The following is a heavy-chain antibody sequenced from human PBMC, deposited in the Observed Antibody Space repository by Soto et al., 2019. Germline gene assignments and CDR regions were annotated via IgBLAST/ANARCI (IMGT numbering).Heavy chain of an antibody. CDR1: GFIFSSYA. Sequence: GGSLRLSCEVSGFIFSSYAMHWVRQAPGKGLEWVAVISQDGSNEKYADYVKGRFTISRDNSRNTLYLQVSSLRAEDTAVYYCTKGKYYDSSGLYYFDNWGQGTRVTVSS. D-gene: IGHD3-22*01. V-gene: IGHV3-30*18. CDR3: TKGKYYDSSGLYYFDN. J-gene: IGHJ4*02. CDR2: ISQDGSNE.